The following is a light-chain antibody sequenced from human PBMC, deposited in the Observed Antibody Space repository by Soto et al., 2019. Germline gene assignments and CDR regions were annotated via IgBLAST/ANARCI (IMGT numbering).Light chain of an antibody. CDR2: AAS. CDR3: QQVNSYPQT. CDR1: QSVRSNY. J-gene: IGKJ5*01. Sequence: EIVLTQSPGTLSLSPGERATLSCRASQSVRSNYLAWYQQNPGQAPRLLIYAASSRATGIPDRFSGSGSGTDFTLTISSLQPEDFATYYCQQVNSYPQTFGQGTRLEIK. V-gene: IGKV3-20*01.